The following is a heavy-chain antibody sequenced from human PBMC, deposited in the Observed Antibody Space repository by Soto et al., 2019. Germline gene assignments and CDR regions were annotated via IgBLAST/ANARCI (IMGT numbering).Heavy chain of an antibody. J-gene: IGHJ6*03. CDR3: ATGGFGELYVSDYYSYYSMDV. V-gene: IGHV1-2*04. CDR2: INPNSGGT. Sequence: ASVKVSCKASGYTFTGYYMHWVRQAPGQGLEWMGWINPNSGGTNYAQKFQGWVTMTRDTSVSTAYMELSRLRSEDTAVDYCATGGFGELYVSDYYSYYSMDVWGKGTTVTVSS. CDR1: GYTFTGYY. D-gene: IGHD3-10*01.